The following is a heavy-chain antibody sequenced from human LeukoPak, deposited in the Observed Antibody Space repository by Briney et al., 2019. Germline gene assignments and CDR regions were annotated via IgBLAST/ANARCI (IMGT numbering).Heavy chain of an antibody. J-gene: IGHJ2*01. D-gene: IGHD3-3*01. CDR1: GYTFTSYG. CDR2: ISAYNGNT. V-gene: IGHV1-18*01. CDR3: ARDNPIFGVVIAPGWYFDL. Sequence: GASVKVSCKASGYTFTSYGISWVRQAPGQGLEWMGWISAYNGNTNYAQKLQGRVTMTTDTSTSTAYMELRSLRSDDTAVYYCARDNPIFGVVIAPGWYFDLWGRGTLVTVSS.